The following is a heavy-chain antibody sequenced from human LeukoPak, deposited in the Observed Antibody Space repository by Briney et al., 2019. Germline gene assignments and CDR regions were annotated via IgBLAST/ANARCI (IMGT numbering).Heavy chain of an antibody. CDR3: ARDYGSGSYYNGIDY. Sequence: PGGSLRLSCAASGFSFESYGMSWVRQVPGKGLEWVSYINWNGGTTDYADSVKGRFTIPRDNGMSSLYLQMNSLRAEDTALYYCARDYGSGSYYNGIDYWGQGALVSVSS. D-gene: IGHD3-10*01. V-gene: IGHV3-20*04. CDR2: INWNGGTT. CDR1: GFSFESYG. J-gene: IGHJ4*02.